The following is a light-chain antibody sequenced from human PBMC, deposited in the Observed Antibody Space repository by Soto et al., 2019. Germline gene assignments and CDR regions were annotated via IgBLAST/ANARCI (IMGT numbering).Light chain of an antibody. CDR1: QSVSSY. CDR3: QQRTTWPRSFT. CDR2: DTS. J-gene: IGKJ3*01. V-gene: IGKV3-11*01. Sequence: EIVLTQSPATLSLSPGERATLYCRASQSVSSYLAWYQQTPGQAPRLLIYDTSKGATGIPARFSGSGSGTDFTLTISRLEPEDFAGYYCQQRTTWPRSFTFDPGTKVDIQ.